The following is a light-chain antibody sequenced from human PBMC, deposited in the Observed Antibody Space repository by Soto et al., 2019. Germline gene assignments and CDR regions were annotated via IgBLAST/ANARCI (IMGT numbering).Light chain of an antibody. J-gene: IGLJ1*01. V-gene: IGLV2-14*01. CDR3: SSYTSSSTLV. CDR2: AVS. Sequence: QSALTQPASVSGSPGQSITISCTGTSSDIGGYNSVSWYQQHPGKAPKLVIYAVSNRPSGVSNRFSGSKSGNTASLTISGLQAEDEADYYCSSYTSSSTLVFGSGTKVTVL. CDR1: SSDIGGYNS.